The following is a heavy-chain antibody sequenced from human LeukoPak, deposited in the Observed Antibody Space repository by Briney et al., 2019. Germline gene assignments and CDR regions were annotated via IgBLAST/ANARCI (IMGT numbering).Heavy chain of an antibody. V-gene: IGHV4-38-2*01. CDR2: IYHSGST. J-gene: IGHJ4*02. Sequence: PSETLSLTCAVSGYSISSGYYWGWIRQPPGKGLEWIGSIYHSGSTYYNPSHKSRVTISVDTSKNQFSLKLSSVTAADTAVYYCATSRNSGSLDYWGQGTLVTVSS. D-gene: IGHD1-26*01. CDR3: ATSRNSGSLDY. CDR1: GYSISSGYY.